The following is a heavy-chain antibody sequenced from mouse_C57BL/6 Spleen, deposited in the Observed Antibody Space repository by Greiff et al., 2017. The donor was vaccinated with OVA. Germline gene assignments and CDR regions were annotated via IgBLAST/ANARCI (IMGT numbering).Heavy chain of an antibody. V-gene: IGHV3-6*01. J-gene: IGHJ2*01. Sequence: VQLKESGPGLVKPSQSLSLTCSVTGYSITSGYYWNWIRQFPGNKLEWMGYISYDGSNNYNPSLKNRISITRDTSKNQFFLKLNSVTTEDTATYYCARGLDYDGYYFDYWGQGTTLTVSS. CDR2: ISYDGSN. D-gene: IGHD2-4*01. CDR3: ARGLDYDGYYFDY. CDR1: GYSITSGYY.